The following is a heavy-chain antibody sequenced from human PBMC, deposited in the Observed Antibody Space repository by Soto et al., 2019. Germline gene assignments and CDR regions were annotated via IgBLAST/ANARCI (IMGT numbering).Heavy chain of an antibody. CDR2: INHGGST. V-gene: IGHV4-34*01. Sequence: SETLSLTCAVYGGSFSDYHWSWIRQPPGKGLEWIGEINHGGSTKYNPSLKSRVTISKDTSKKQVSLKLTSVTAADTAVYYCARVSVTIFGVVMRHYYYAMDVWGQGTTVTVSS. CDR3: ARVSVTIFGVVMRHYYYAMDV. D-gene: IGHD3-3*01. J-gene: IGHJ6*02. CDR1: GGSFSDYH.